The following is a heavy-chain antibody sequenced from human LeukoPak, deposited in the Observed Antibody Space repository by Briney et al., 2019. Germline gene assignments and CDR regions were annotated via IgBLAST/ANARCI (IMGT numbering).Heavy chain of an antibody. Sequence: GGSLRLSCAASGFTFSSYSMSWVRQAPGGGLGLVSYITSSSCTIYYADSVKGRFTISRGNAKNSLYLQMNSLRAEDTAVYYCARWGGGRGWLYWDFDLWGRGTLVTVSS. J-gene: IGHJ2*01. V-gene: IGHV3-48*01. CDR3: ARWGGGRGWLYWDFDL. D-gene: IGHD6-19*01. CDR1: GFTFSSYS. CDR2: ITSSSCTI.